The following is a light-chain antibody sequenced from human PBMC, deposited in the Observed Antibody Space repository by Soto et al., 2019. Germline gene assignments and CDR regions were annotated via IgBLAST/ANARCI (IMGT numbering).Light chain of an antibody. Sequence: DIQMTQSPSTLSASVGDRVTITCRASQSSSSWLAWYQQKPGKAHKLLIYKTSSLESGVPSRFSGSGYGTEFTLTISSLQPDDFATYYCQQYTSLTWTFGQGNKVEIK. J-gene: IGKJ1*01. V-gene: IGKV1-5*03. CDR1: QSSSSW. CDR2: KTS. CDR3: QQYTSLTWT.